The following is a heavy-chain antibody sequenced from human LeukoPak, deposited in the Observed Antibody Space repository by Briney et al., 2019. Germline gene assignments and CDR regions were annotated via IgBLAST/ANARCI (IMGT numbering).Heavy chain of an antibody. Sequence: GGSLRLSCAASGFTFSSYWMSWVRQAPGKGLEWVANIKQDGSEKYYVDSVKGRFTISRGNAKNSLYLQMNSLRAEDTAVYYCARDPGLWFGDRVYDYWGQGTLVTVSS. CDR2: IKQDGSEK. V-gene: IGHV3-7*01. CDR1: GFTFSSYW. CDR3: ARDPGLWFGDRVYDY. J-gene: IGHJ4*02. D-gene: IGHD3-10*01.